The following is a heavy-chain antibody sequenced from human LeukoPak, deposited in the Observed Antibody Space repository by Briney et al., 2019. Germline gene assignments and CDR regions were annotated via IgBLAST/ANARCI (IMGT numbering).Heavy chain of an antibody. D-gene: IGHD3-22*01. Sequence: PSETLSLTCAVYGGSFSGYYWSWIRQPPGKGLEWIGEINHSGSTNYNPSLKSRVTISVDTSKNQFSLKLSSVTAADTAVYYCARPGVVVVIKGSQVHDAFDIWGQGTMVTVSP. CDR1: GGSFSGYY. CDR2: INHSGST. CDR3: ARPGVVVVIKGSQVHDAFDI. V-gene: IGHV4-34*01. J-gene: IGHJ3*02.